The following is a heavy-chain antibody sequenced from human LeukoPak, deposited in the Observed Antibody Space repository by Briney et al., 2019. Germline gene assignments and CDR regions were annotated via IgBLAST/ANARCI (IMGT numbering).Heavy chain of an antibody. J-gene: IGHJ4*02. CDR2: IRNKANRYSA. V-gene: IGHV3-72*01. CDR1: GFTFSDHF. Sequence: GGSLRLSRAASGFTFSDHFMDWVRQAPGKGLEWVGRIRNKANRYSAEYAASVKGRFTISRDDSKNSLNLQMNSLKTEDTAVYYCVRVFSGLDYWGQGTLVTVSS. D-gene: IGHD2-15*01. CDR3: VRVFSGLDY.